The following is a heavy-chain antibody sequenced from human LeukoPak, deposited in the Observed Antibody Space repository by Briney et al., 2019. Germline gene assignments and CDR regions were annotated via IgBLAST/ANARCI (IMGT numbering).Heavy chain of an antibody. CDR2: ISNDGSKR. CDR3: AKGDGSSSSWYDFYFYGVDV. Sequence: GGSLRLSCAASGFTFSSYAMSWVRQAPGKGLEWVAVISNDGSKRHYADAVKGRLSISRDNSKNALSLQFNSLRGDDTAVYYCAKGDGSSSSWYDFYFYGVDVWGKGTAVTVSS. V-gene: IGHV3-30*18. CDR1: GFTFSSYA. D-gene: IGHD6-13*01. J-gene: IGHJ6*04.